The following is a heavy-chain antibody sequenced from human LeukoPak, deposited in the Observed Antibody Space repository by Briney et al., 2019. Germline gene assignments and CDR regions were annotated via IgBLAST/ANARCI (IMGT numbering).Heavy chain of an antibody. D-gene: IGHD5-12*01. CDR2: IGTAGDT. CDR1: GFTFSSYE. CDR3: AREVRPGGCMDV. Sequence: PGGSVRLSCAASGFTFSSYEMHWVRHATGKGREGGSAIGTAGDTYYPGSVKGRFTISRENAKKALYLHMHSLRAVDTAVYYCAREVRPGGCMDVWGQGPTVTVSS. V-gene: IGHV3-13*01. J-gene: IGHJ6*02.